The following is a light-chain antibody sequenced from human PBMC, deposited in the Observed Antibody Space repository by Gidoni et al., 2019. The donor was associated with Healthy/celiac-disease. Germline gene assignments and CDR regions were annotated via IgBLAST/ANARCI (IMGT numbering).Light chain of an antibody. CDR3: QQYYSTLL. V-gene: IGKV4-1*01. J-gene: IGKJ3*01. Sequence: DIVMTQSPDSLAVSLGERATINCKSSQSVLYSSNNKNYLAWYQQKPGQPPKLLIYWASTRESGVPDRFSGSGSGTDFTLTISSLQAEDVAVYYCQQYYSTLLFXPXTKVDIK. CDR2: WAS. CDR1: QSVLYSSNNKNY.